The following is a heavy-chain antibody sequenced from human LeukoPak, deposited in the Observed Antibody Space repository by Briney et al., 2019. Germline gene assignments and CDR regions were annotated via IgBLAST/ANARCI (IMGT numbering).Heavy chain of an antibody. CDR3: AELGITMIGGV. CDR1: GFTLSDHN. V-gene: IGHV3-48*04. J-gene: IGHJ6*04. CDR2: ISGSGNTI. Sequence: GGSLRLSCAASGFTLSDHNMHWVRQVPGKGLEWISYISGSGNTIYYADSVKGRFTISRDNAKNSLYLQMNSLRAEDTAVYYCAELGITMIGGVWGKGTTVTISS. D-gene: IGHD3-10*02.